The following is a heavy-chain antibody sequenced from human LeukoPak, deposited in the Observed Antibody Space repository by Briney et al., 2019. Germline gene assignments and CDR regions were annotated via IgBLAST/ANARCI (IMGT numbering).Heavy chain of an antibody. CDR3: ARGHGYGGYLVFDY. Sequence: SQTLSLTCTVSGGSISSGGYYWSWIRQHPGKGLEWIGYIYYSGSTYYNPSLKSRVTISVDTSKNQFSLKLCSVTAADTAVYYCARGHGYGGYLVFDYWGQGTLVTVSS. CDR1: GGSISSGGYY. CDR2: IYYSGST. J-gene: IGHJ4*02. V-gene: IGHV4-31*03. D-gene: IGHD4-17*01.